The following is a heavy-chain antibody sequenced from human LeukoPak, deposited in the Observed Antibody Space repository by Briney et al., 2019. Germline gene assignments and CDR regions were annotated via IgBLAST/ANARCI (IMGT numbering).Heavy chain of an antibody. CDR1: GFTFSSYS. V-gene: IGHV3-48*01. CDR3: ARDSPGGLRFDY. D-gene: IGHD3-16*01. CDR2: ISTSSNTI. J-gene: IGHJ4*02. Sequence: PGGSLRLSCAASGFTFSSYSMNWVRQTPGKGLEWISYISTSSNTIYYADSVKGRFTISRDNAKNSLYLQMNSLRAEDTAVFYCARDSPGGLRFDYWGQGILVTVSS.